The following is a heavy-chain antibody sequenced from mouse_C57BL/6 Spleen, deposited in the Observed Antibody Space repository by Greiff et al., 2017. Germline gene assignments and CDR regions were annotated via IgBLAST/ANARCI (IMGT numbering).Heavy chain of an antibody. CDR3: ARSGYYYGSSSYWYFDV. Sequence: EVKLQQSGPELVKPGASVKIPCKASGYTFTDYNMDWVKQSHGKSLEWIGDINPNNGGTIYNQKFKGKATLTVDKSSSTAYMELRSLTSEDTAVYYCARSGYYYGSSSYWYFDVWGTGTTVTVSS. CDR1: GYTFTDYN. J-gene: IGHJ1*03. CDR2: INPNNGGT. D-gene: IGHD1-1*01. V-gene: IGHV1-18*01.